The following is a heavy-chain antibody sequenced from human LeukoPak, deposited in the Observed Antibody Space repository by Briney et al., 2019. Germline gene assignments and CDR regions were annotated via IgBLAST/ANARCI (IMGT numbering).Heavy chain of an antibody. V-gene: IGHV3-30*18. CDR3: AKDHRWFGALRYYGMDV. CDR2: ISYDGSNK. CDR1: GFTFSSYG. Sequence: GGSLRLSCAASGFTFSSYGMHWVRQAPGKGLEWVAVISYDGSNKYYADSVKGRFTISRDNSKNTLYLQMNSLRAEDTAVYYCAKDHRWFGALRYYGMDVWGQGTTVTVSS. D-gene: IGHD3-10*01. J-gene: IGHJ6*02.